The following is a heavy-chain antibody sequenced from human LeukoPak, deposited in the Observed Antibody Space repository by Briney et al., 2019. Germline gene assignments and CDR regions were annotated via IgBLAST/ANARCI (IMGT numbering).Heavy chain of an antibody. CDR2: IIPILGIA. D-gene: IGHD6-19*01. CDR1: GGTFSSYA. V-gene: IGHV1-69*04. CDR3: ARGTTVAATRSFDY. J-gene: IGHJ4*02. Sequence: SVKVSCKASGGTFSSYAISWVRQAPGQGLEWMGRIIPILGIANYAQKSQGRVTITADKSTSTAYMELSSLRSEDTAVYYCARGTTVAATRSFDYWGQGTLVTVSS.